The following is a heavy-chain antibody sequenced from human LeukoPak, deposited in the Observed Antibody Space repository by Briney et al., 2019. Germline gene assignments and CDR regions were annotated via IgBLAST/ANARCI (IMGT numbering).Heavy chain of an antibody. CDR2: ISAYNGNT. CDR3: ARRYCSSTSCYGWFDP. V-gene: IGHV1-18*01. J-gene: IGHJ5*02. D-gene: IGHD2-2*01. Sequence: APVKVSCKASGYTFTSYGISWVRQAPGQGLEWMGWISAYNGNTNYAQKLQGRVTMTTDTSTSTAYMELRSLRSDDTAVYYCARRYCSSTSCYGWFDPWGQGTLVTVSS. CDR1: GYTFTSYG.